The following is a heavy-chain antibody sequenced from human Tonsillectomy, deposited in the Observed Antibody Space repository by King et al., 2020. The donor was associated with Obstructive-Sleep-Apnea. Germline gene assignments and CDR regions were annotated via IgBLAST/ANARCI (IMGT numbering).Heavy chain of an antibody. CDR2: ISYDESNK. D-gene: IGHD3-3*01. Sequence: VQLVESGGGVVQPGRSLTLSCAASGFIFSSYVIHWVRQAPGKGLEWVAVISYDESNKYYADSVKGRFTISRDNSQKTVYLQINSLRAQDTAVYYCARGVGFGVVTTLSDYGGPGTLVTVSS. CDR3: ARGVGFGVVTTLSDY. J-gene: IGHJ4*02. CDR1: GFIFSSYV. V-gene: IGHV3-30*03.